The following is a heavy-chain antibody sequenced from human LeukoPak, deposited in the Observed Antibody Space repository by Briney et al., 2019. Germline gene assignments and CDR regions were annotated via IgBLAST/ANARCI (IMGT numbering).Heavy chain of an antibody. CDR2: ISSSGSTI. D-gene: IGHD3-3*01. CDR1: GFTFSDYY. Sequence: PGGSLRLSCAASGFTFSDYYMSWIRQAPGKGLEWVSYISSSGSTIYYADSVKGRFTISRDNAKNSLYLQMNSLRAEDTAVYYCARDLEYYDFWSGPRNWFDPWGQGTLVTASS. V-gene: IGHV3-11*04. J-gene: IGHJ5*02. CDR3: ARDLEYYDFWSGPRNWFDP.